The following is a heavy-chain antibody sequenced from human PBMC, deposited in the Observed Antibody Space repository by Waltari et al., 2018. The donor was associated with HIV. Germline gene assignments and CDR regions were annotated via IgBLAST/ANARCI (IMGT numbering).Heavy chain of an antibody. J-gene: IGHJ6*02. CDR2: IKQDGSEK. CDR3: ARELRNYYDSSGYYLKDYYYYGMDV. D-gene: IGHD3-22*01. V-gene: IGHV3-7*01. Sequence: QLVESGGGLVQSGGSLRLSCAASGFTFRGYWMNWVRRAPGTGLEWVANIKQDGSEKDYADSVKGRFIISRDNSKNSLYLQMNSLRAEDTAVYYCARELRNYYDSSGYYLKDYYYYGMDVWGQGTTVTVSS. CDR1: GFTFRGYW.